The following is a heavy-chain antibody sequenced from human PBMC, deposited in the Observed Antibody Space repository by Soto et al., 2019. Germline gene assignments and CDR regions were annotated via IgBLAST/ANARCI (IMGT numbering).Heavy chain of an antibody. CDR2: MNPNSGNT. D-gene: IGHD2-2*01. CDR1: GYTFTSYD. V-gene: IGHV1-8*01. J-gene: IGHJ6*02. Sequence: ASVKVSCKASGYTFTSYDINWVRQATGQGLEWMGWMNPNSGNTGYAQKFQGRVTMTRNTSISTAYMELSSLRSEDTAVYYCASLHSVVPAAMPVYYYYGMDVWGQGTTVTVSS. CDR3: ASLHSVVPAAMPVYYYYGMDV.